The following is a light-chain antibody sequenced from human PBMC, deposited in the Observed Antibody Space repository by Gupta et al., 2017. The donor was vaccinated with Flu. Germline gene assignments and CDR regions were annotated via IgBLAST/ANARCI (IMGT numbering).Light chain of an antibody. CDR2: SAS. V-gene: IGKV3-20*01. CDR3: LQDGSSPRT. Sequence: ELVLTQSPGTLSLSPGERATLSCRASQSVSSSYLAWYQQKPGQAPRLLIYSASSRATGIPDRFTGSGSGTDFTLTISRLGPEDFAVYYGLQDGSSPRTFGQGTKLEI. J-gene: IGKJ1*01. CDR1: QSVSSSY.